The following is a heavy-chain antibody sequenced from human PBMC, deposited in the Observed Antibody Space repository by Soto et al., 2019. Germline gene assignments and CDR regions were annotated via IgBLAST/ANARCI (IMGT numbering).Heavy chain of an antibody. CDR3: ARANYYDRSGYYSYYFDY. V-gene: IGHV1-69*13. D-gene: IGHD3-22*01. CDR2: ILPIFGTA. J-gene: IGHJ4*02. CDR1: GGTFSSYA. Sequence: SVKVSCKASGGTFSSYAISWVRQPPAQGLEWRGGILPIFGTANFAHKFQGRGTITADESTRKAYMEMSSLRCEETVVYYCARANYYDRSGYYSYYFDYWGQGTLVTVSS.